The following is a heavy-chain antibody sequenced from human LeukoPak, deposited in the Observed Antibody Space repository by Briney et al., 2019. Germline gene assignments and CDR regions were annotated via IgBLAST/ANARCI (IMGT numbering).Heavy chain of an antibody. CDR1: GYTFTSYG. V-gene: IGHV1-18*04. Sequence: ASVKVSCKASGYTFTSYGISWVRQAPGQGLEWMGWISAYNGNTNYAQKLQGRVTMTTDTSTSTAYMELRSLRSDDAAVYYCARDLGYSSDSVIDYWGQGTLVTVSS. D-gene: IGHD5-18*01. J-gene: IGHJ4*02. CDR2: ISAYNGNT. CDR3: ARDLGYSSDSVIDY.